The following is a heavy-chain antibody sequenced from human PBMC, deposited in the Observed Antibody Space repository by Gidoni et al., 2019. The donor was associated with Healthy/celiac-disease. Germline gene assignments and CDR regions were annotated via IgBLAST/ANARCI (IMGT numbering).Heavy chain of an antibody. J-gene: IGHJ6*02. CDR3: ARGRQYYDFWSGYYTGLTIPQSGGMDV. D-gene: IGHD3-3*01. CDR2: INHSGST. CDR1: GGSFSGYY. Sequence: QVQLQQWGAGLLKPSETLSLTCAVYGGSFSGYYWSWIRQPPGKGLEWIGEINHSGSTNYNPSLKSRVTISVDTSKNQFSLKLSSVTAADTAVYYCARGRQYYDFWSGYYTGLTIPQSGGMDVWGQGTTVTVSS. V-gene: IGHV4-34*01.